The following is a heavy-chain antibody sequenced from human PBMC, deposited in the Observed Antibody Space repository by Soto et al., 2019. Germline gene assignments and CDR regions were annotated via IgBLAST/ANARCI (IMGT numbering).Heavy chain of an antibody. V-gene: IGHV3-7*05. CDR3: ARDSGYNCYDY. CDR2: IVEVGNEN. CDR1: GFSFSNSW. D-gene: IGHD5-18*01. Sequence: EVQLVESGGDLVQPGGSLRLSCSASGFSFSNSWMTWVRQAPGKGLEWVANIVEVGNENNIVDSVKGRFTIFRDNAKSSLYLQMNSLRVYDTAMYYCARDSGYNCYDYWGQGTVVTGSS. J-gene: IGHJ4*02.